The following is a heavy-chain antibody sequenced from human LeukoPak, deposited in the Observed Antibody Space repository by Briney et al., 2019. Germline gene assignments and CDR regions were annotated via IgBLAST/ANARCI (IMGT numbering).Heavy chain of an antibody. CDR1: GFTFSSYW. D-gene: IGHD1-26*01. CDR3: AKGASASRYFDY. J-gene: IGHJ4*02. CDR2: IHEDGSEK. Sequence: GGSLRLSCVVSGFTFSSYWMNWVRQAPGKGLEWVANIHEDGSEKYYVDSVKGRFTISRDNAKDSLYLQMNSLRAEDTAVYYCAKGASASRYFDYWGQGTLVTVSS. V-gene: IGHV3-7*05.